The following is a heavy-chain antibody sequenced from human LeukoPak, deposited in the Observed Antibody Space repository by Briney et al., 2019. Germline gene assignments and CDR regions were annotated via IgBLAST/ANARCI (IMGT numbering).Heavy chain of an antibody. CDR2: ISGSAGSK. CDR3: AKGISSGGGG. V-gene: IGHV3-23*01. Sequence: GGSLRLSCAASGFTFSSYAMSWVRQAPGKGLDGVSTISGSAGSKYYADSVKGRFTISRDNSKNTLNLQMDSLRAEDTTIYYCAKGISSGGGGWGQGTLVTVSS. J-gene: IGHJ4*02. CDR1: GFTFSSYA. D-gene: IGHD6-19*01.